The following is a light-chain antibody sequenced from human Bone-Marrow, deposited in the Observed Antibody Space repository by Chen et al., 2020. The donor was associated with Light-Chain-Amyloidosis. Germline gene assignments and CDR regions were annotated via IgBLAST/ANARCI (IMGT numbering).Light chain of an antibody. CDR2: RDN. J-gene: IGLJ3*02. V-gene: IGLV1-47*01. CDR3: ATWDDRLIALV. CDR1: GSNIGSNY. Sequence: QSVLTQPPSTSGTPGQRVTIPCSGSGSNIGSNYVYWYQQLPGTAPKLLIYRDNQRPSGVPDRFSGSKSGTSASLAINGLRSEDEAEYYCATWDDRLIALVFGGGTKVTVL.